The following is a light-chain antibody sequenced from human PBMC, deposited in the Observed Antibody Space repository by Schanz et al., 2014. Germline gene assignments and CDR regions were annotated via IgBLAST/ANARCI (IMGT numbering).Light chain of an antibody. CDR2: DVS. CDR3: SSYTRTSTLVI. Sequence: QSALTQPASVSGSPGQSITISCTGTSSDVGGYNFVSWYQQHPGKAPKLMIHDVSNRPSGVSNRFSGSKSGNTASLTISGLQAEDEADYYCSSYTRTSTLVIFGGGTKLTVI. J-gene: IGLJ2*01. CDR1: SSDVGGYNF. V-gene: IGLV2-14*01.